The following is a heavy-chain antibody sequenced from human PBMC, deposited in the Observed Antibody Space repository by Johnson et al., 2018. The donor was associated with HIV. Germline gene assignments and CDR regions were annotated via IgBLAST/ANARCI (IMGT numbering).Heavy chain of an antibody. Sequence: KGLEWVAVVSYDGSNKYLADSVKGRFTISRDNSKNTLYLQMNSLRAEDMAVYYCARSPTGTSARGAFDIWGQGTMVTVSS. J-gene: IGHJ3*02. CDR2: VSYDGSNK. V-gene: IGHV3-30*04. D-gene: IGHD1-1*01. CDR3: ARSPTGTSARGAFDI.